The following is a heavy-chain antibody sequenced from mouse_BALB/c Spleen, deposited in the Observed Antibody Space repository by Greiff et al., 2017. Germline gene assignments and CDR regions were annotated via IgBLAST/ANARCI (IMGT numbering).Heavy chain of an antibody. CDR1: GYSITSGYY. J-gene: IGHJ4*01. V-gene: IGHV3-6*02. CDR2: ISYDGSN. CDR3: ARDRYYAMDY. Sequence: EVKLMESGPGLVKPSQSLSLTCSVTGYSITSGYYWNWIRQFPGNKLEWMGYISYDGSNNYNPSLKNRITITRDTSKNQFFLKLNSVTTKDTATYYCARDRYYAMDYWGQGTSVTVSS.